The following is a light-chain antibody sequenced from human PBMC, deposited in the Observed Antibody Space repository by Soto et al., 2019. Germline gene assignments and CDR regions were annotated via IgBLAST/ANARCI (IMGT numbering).Light chain of an antibody. CDR3: QQSGSSPLT. CDR2: GAS. Sequence: EIVLTQSPGTLSLSPGERATLSFRASQSVSSSYLAWYQQKPGQAPRLLIYGASSRATGIPDRFSGSGSEIDFTLTISRLEPEDFAVYYCQQSGSSPLTFGGGTKVEIK. CDR1: QSVSSSY. V-gene: IGKV3-20*01. J-gene: IGKJ4*01.